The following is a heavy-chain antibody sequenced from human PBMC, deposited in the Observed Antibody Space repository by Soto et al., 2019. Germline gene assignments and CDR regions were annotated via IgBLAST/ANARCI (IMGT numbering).Heavy chain of an antibody. J-gene: IGHJ6*02. V-gene: IGHV4-61*08. CDR3: ASGVGLGYYYYHIDL. CDR2: VYDSGST. CDR1: GASGVNVGYY. D-gene: IGHD6-13*01. Sequence: SETLSVRCSVSGASGVNVGYYRVFVRQRPGKGLEWIGYVYDSGSTYYNPSLGSRVTISIDTSKNQFSLKLTSVTAADTAVYYCASGVGLGYYYYHIDLWGQGTTVTVSS.